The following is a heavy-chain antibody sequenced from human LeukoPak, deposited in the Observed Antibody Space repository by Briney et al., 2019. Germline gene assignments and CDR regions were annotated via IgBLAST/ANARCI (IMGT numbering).Heavy chain of an antibody. CDR2: ISGSGGST. D-gene: IGHD4-23*01. Sequence: QPGGSLRLSCAASGFTFSSYSMNWVRQAPGKGLEWVSAISGSGGSTYYADSVKGRFTISRDNAKNSLYLQMNSLRAEDTAVYYCARDFGRWFIDYWGQGTLVTVSS. J-gene: IGHJ4*02. CDR1: GFTFSSYS. CDR3: ARDFGRWFIDY. V-gene: IGHV3-48*04.